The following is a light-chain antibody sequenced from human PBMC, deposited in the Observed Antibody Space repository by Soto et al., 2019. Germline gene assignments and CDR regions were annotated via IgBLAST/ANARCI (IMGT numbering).Light chain of an antibody. CDR1: SSDVGGYNR. CDR2: EVS. V-gene: IGLV2-18*02. CDR3: SSYTSSSTYV. J-gene: IGLJ1*01. Sequence: QCLLTQPASVSGSPGRSVTISCTGTSSDVGGYNRVSWYRQPPGTAPKLMIYEVSSRPSGVPDRFSGSKSGNTASLTISGLQAEDEADYYCSSYTSSSTYVFGTGTKVTVL.